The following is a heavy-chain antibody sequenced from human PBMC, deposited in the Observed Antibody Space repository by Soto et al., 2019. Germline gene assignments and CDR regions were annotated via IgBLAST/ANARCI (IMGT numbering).Heavy chain of an antibody. Sequence: QVQLVQSGAEVKKPGSSVKVSCKASGGTFSSYAISWVRQAPGQGLEWMGGIIPIFGTANYAQKFQGRVTITADESTSTAYMELCSLRSEDTAVYYCARGPSESYFRGAYYYGMDVWGQGTTVTVSS. CDR2: IIPIFGTA. CDR1: GGTFSSYA. V-gene: IGHV1-69*01. D-gene: IGHD3-10*01. J-gene: IGHJ6*02. CDR3: ARGPSESYFRGAYYYGMDV.